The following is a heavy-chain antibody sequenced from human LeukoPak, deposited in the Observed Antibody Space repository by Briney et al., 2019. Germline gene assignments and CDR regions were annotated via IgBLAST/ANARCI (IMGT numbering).Heavy chain of an antibody. J-gene: IGHJ6*02. Sequence: GGSLRLSCSASGFTFNIYSMNWVRQAPGKGLEWVSAISGSGGSTYYADSVKGRFTISRDNSKNTLYLQMNSLRAEDTAVYYCAKDGNWVYYYGMDVWGQGTTVTVSS. CDR2: ISGSGGST. D-gene: IGHD4-23*01. CDR3: AKDGNWVYYYGMDV. CDR1: GFTFNIYS. V-gene: IGHV3-23*01.